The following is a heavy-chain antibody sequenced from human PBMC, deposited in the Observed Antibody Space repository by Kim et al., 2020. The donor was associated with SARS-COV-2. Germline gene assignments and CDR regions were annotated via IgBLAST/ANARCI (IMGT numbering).Heavy chain of an antibody. V-gene: IGHV3-NL1*01. Sequence: TDYGASVKGRFTIARDNYKSTLYLQMISLRPEDTAVYFCASLGASGSNPDMWGRGTPVTVSS. J-gene: IGHJ4*02. D-gene: IGHD3-10*01. CDR2: T. CDR3: ASLGASGSNPDM.